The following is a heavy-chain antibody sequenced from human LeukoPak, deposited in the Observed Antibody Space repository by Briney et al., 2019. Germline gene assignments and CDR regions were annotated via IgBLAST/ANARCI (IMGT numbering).Heavy chain of an antibody. CDR1: GFILSSYE. CDR2: IRSSGSTI. Sequence: PGGSLRLSCAASGFILSSYEMNWVRQAPGKGLEWVSYIRSSGSTIYYADSVKGRFTISRDNAKNSLYLQMNSLRAEDTAVYYCARETPYDILTGYYNYYYYYGMDVWGKGTTVTVSS. J-gene: IGHJ6*04. CDR3: ARETPYDILTGYYNYYYYYGMDV. V-gene: IGHV3-48*03. D-gene: IGHD3-9*01.